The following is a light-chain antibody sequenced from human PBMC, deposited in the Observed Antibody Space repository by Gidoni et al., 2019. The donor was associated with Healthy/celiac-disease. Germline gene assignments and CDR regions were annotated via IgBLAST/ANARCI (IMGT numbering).Light chain of an antibody. CDR3: QQYNSYSWT. J-gene: IGKJ1*01. Sequence: DIQMTQSPSTLSASVGDRVTIPCRASQSISSWLAWYQQKPGKAPKLLIYDASSLESGVPSSFSGSGSGTEFTLTISSLQPDDFATYYCQQYNSYSWTFGQGTKVEIK. CDR1: QSISSW. CDR2: DAS. V-gene: IGKV1-5*01.